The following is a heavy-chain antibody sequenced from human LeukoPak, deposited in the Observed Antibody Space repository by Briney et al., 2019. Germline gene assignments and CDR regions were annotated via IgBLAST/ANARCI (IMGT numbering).Heavy chain of an antibody. CDR3: ARGDFWSEGAFDI. Sequence: SVTVSCKASGGTFSSYAISWVRQAPGQGLEWMGGIIPIFGTANYAQKFQDRVTITTDESTSTAYMELSSLRSEDTAVYYCARGDFWSEGAFDIWGQGTMVTVSS. CDR1: GGTFSSYA. J-gene: IGHJ3*02. V-gene: IGHV1-69*05. CDR2: IIPIFGTA. D-gene: IGHD3-3*01.